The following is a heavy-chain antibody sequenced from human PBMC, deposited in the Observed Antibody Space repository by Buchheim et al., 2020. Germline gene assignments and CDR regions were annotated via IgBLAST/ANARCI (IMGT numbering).Heavy chain of an antibody. Sequence: VQLVESGGGLVQPGGSLRLSCAASGVTFSSYWMSWVRQAPGKGLEWVANIKQDGSEKYYVDSVKGRFTIPRDHAKNSLYLQMNSLRAEDTAVYYCARGPLRFCSSSSCQLDVWGQGTT. CDR3: ARGPLRFCSSSSCQLDV. D-gene: IGHD2-2*01. V-gene: IGHV3-7*01. CDR2: IKQDGSEK. J-gene: IGHJ6*02. CDR1: GVTFSSYW.